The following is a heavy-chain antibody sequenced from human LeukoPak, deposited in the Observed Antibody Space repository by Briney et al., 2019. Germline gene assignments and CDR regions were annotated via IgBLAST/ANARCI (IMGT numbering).Heavy chain of an antibody. D-gene: IGHD3-9*01. V-gene: IGHV1-24*01. J-gene: IGHJ3*02. CDR1: GYTLTELS. CDR3: ATGGGPKYYDILTGYSI. Sequence: ASVKVSCMVSGYTLTELSMHWVRQAPGKGLEWMGGFDPEDGETIYAQKFQGRVTMTEDTSTDTAYMELSSLRSEDTAVYYCATGGGPKYYDILTGYSIWGQGTMVTVSS. CDR2: FDPEDGET.